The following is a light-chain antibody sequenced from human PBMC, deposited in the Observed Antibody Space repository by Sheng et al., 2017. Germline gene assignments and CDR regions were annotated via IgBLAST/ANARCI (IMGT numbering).Light chain of an antibody. Sequence: QPVLTQPPSASGTPGQRVTISCSGGSSNIGSKYVNWYQQLPGTTPKLLIYRNNQRPSGVPDRFSGSKSGTSASLAISGLRSEDEADYYCAAWDDSLSGPIWVFGGGTKLTVL. CDR3: AAWDDSLSGPIWV. J-gene: IGLJ3*02. CDR2: RNN. CDR1: SSNIGSKY. V-gene: IGLV1-47*01.